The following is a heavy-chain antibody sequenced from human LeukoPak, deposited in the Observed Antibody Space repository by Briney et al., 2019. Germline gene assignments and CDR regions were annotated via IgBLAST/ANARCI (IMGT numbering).Heavy chain of an antibody. CDR3: ARPTVDSSGNDAKYLFDY. CDR2: IHYSGST. Sequence: SETLSLTCAVSGGSIGGYYWGWIRQPPGKGLEWIGEIHYSGSTNYNPSLKSRVTISVDTSKNQFSLKLSSVTAADTAVYYCARPTVDSSGNDAKYLFDYWGQGTLVTVSS. V-gene: IGHV4-34*01. CDR1: GGSIGGYY. J-gene: IGHJ4*02. D-gene: IGHD3-10*01.